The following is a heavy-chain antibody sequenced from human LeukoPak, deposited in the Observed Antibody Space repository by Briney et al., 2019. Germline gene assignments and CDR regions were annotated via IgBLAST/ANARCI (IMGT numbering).Heavy chain of an antibody. D-gene: IGHD1-7*01. V-gene: IGHV1-2*02. Sequence: GASVKVSCKASGYTFTGYYMHWVRQAPGQGLEWMGWINPNSGGTKYAQKFQGRVTMTRDTSISTAYMELRRLTSDDTAVYYCARLIGTTDTIDHWGQGTLVTVSS. CDR3: ARLIGTTDTIDH. J-gene: IGHJ4*02. CDR2: INPNSGGT. CDR1: GYTFTGYY.